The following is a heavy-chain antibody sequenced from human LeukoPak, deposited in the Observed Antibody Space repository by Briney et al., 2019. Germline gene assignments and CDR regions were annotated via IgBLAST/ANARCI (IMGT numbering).Heavy chain of an antibody. D-gene: IGHD3-3*01. CDR2: INHSGST. Sequence: SETLSLTCTVSGGSISSSSYYWSWIRQPPGKGLEWIGEINHSGSTNYNPSLKSRVTISVDTSKNQFSLKLSSVTAADTAVYYCARGRFWSGYQYFDYWGQGTLVTVSS. J-gene: IGHJ4*02. V-gene: IGHV4-39*07. CDR3: ARGRFWSGYQYFDY. CDR1: GGSISSSSYY.